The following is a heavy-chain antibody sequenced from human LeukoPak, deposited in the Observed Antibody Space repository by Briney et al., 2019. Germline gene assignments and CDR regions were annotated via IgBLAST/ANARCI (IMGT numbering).Heavy chain of an antibody. D-gene: IGHD5-18*01. CDR2: VYHSGST. Sequence: PSETLSLTCAVSGGSISSSNWWSWVRQPPGKGLEWVGEVYHSGSTNYNPSLKSRVTISVDKSKNQFSLRLSSVTAADTAVYYCAKDHHTAIGNWGQGSLVTVSS. J-gene: IGHJ4*02. CDR3: AKDHHTAIGN. V-gene: IGHV4-4*02. CDR1: GGSISSSNW.